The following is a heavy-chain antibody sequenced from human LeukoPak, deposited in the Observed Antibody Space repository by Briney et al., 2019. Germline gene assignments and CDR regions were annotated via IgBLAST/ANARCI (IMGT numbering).Heavy chain of an antibody. J-gene: IGHJ4*02. CDR3: EHSLIAVADY. D-gene: IGHD6-19*01. V-gene: IGHV2-5*02. Sequence: SGPTVVNPTHTLTLTCTFSRFSLSTTGVGVGWIRQPPGKALEWLALLYWDDDKRYNPYLKSRLTITKDTYKNELVLTMSNMHPVDTATYYCEHSLIAVADYWGEGSVVTVSS. CDR2: LYWDDDK. CDR1: RFSLSTTGVG.